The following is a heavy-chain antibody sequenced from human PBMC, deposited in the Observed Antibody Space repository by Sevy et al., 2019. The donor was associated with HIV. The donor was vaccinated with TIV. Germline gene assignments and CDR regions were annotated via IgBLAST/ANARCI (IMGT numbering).Heavy chain of an antibody. V-gene: IGHV5-51*01. Sequence: GESLKISCKVSGYRFTTYWIGWVRQMPGKGLEWMGIIYPGDSDTRYSPSFQGQVTISAAKSLNTACLQWSSLKASDTAMYYCAREFYYGSGNYYGDAFDIWGQGTMVTVSS. CDR3: AREFYYGSGNYYGDAFDI. CDR1: GYRFTTYW. J-gene: IGHJ3*02. CDR2: IYPGDSDT. D-gene: IGHD3-10*01.